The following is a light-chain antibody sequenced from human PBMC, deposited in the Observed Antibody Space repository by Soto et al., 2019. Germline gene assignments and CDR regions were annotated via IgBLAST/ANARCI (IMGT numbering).Light chain of an antibody. CDR1: QSISSY. CDR3: QQSYSTPFT. CDR2: AAS. V-gene: IGKV1-39*01. Sequence: DIQMTQSPSSLSASVGDRDTITCRASQSISSYLNWYQQKPGKAPKLLIYAASSLQSGVPSRFSGSGSGTDFTLSISSLQPEDFATYYCQQSYSTPFTFGPGTKVHIK. J-gene: IGKJ3*01.